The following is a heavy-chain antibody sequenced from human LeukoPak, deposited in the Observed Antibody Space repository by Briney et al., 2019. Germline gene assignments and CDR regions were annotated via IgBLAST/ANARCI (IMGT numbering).Heavy chain of an antibody. CDR1: GDSISYFY. J-gene: IGHJ5*02. V-gene: IGHV4-4*07. Sequence: SETLSLTCSVSGDSISYFYWSWIRLAAGKGLEWIGRISGSGSTDYNASLKSRVTISVDTSKNQFSLKLSSVTAADTAVYYCARDGSYGYGWFDPWGQGTLVTVSS. CDR3: ARDGSYGYGWFDP. D-gene: IGHD5-18*01. CDR2: ISGSGST.